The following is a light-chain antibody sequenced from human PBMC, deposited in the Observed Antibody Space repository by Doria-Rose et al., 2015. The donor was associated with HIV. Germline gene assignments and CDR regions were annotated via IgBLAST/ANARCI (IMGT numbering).Light chain of an antibody. CDR2: DGS. CDR1: QSFSSTY. J-gene: IGKJ1*01. V-gene: IGKV3-20*01. CDR3: HQYGTSWT. Sequence: TQSPGTLSLSPGERATLSCRASQSFSSTYLAWYQQKPGQAPSPLIYDGSTRATGIPDRFSASGSGTDFTLTINRLEPEDFALYYCHQYGTSWTFGQGTEVEI.